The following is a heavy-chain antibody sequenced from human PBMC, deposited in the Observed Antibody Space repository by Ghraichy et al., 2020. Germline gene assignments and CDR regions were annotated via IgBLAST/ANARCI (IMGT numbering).Heavy chain of an antibody. CDR1: GFTFNSYW. CDR2: IKGDGSDT. D-gene: IGHD6-19*01. V-gene: IGHV3-74*01. J-gene: IGHJ4*02. CDR3: IRSDGSGWYGMFDY. Sequence: XGSLRLSCAASGFTFNSYWMHWVRQAPGKGLVWVSRIKGDGSDTSYADSVKGRFTISRDNAKNTVYLQMNSLRAEDTAVYFCIRSDGSGWYGMFDYWGRGTLVTVSS.